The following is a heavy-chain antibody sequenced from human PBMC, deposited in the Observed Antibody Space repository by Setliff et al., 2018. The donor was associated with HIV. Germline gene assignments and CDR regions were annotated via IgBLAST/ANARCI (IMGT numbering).Heavy chain of an antibody. V-gene: IGHV4-4*09. CDR1: GGSISSYC. Sequence: SETLSLTCTVSGGSISSYCWNWIRQSPGRGLEWIGFIFSSGSTKYNPSLQSLVTMSIDTSKNQFSLKLTSVTAADTAVYYCARRIDNSGSFPDKNWFDTWGQGSLVTGSS. J-gene: IGHJ5*02. CDR3: ARRIDNSGSFPDKNWFDT. CDR2: IFSSGST. D-gene: IGHD3-10*01.